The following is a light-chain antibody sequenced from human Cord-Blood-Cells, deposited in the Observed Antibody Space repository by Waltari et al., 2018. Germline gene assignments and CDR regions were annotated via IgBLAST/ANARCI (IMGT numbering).Light chain of an antibody. V-gene: IGKV1-39*01. CDR1: QSISSY. Sequence: DIQMTQSPSSLSASVGDRVTITCRASQSISSYLNWYQQKPGKAPKLLIYAASSLQSGVPSRFSGSGSGTDFTLTISSLQPEDCATYYCQQSYSTPWTFGQGTKLEIK. CDR3: QQSYSTPWT. J-gene: IGKJ2*01. CDR2: AAS.